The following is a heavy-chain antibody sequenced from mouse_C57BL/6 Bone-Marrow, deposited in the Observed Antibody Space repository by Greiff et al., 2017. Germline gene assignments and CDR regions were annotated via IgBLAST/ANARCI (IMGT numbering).Heavy chain of an antibody. CDR1: GFTFSDYG. J-gene: IGHJ2*01. CDR3: TRLDSNYD. D-gene: IGHD2-5*01. Sequence: DVQLVESGGGLVKPGGSLKLSCAASGFTFSDYGMHWVRQAPEKGLEWVAYISSGSSTISYADTVKGRFTISRDNAKNTLFLQMTSLRSEDTAMYYCTRLDSNYDWGQGTTLTVSS. V-gene: IGHV5-17*01. CDR2: ISSGSSTI.